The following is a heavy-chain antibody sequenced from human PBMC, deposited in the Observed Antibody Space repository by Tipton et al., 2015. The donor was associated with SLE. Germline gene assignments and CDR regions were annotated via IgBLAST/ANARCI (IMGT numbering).Heavy chain of an antibody. J-gene: IGHJ6*02. V-gene: IGHV4-4*02. CDR3: ARGPDYSNYYFYRMDV. Sequence: TLSLTCAVSGGSFTSYNWWTWFGQPPGKGLEWIGEIYLSGTTNYNPSLKSRITISLDKSNNHFSLRLGSLTAADTAVYYCARGPDYSNYYFYRMDVWGQGTTVTVSS. CDR2: IYLSGTT. D-gene: IGHD4-11*01. CDR1: GGSFTSYNW.